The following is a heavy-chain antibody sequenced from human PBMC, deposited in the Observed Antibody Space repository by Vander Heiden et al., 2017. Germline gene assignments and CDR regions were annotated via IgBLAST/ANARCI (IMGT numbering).Heavy chain of an antibody. Sequence: EVQLVESGGGLVKPGGSLRLSCAASGFTFSADYMDWVRQAPGKGLEWVGRTRNKANSYTTEYAASGKGRFTISRDDSGMSLYLQMNSLKPEDTAVYYCARVPQGYSGWITWDYWGQGTLVSVSS. D-gene: IGHD6-19*01. J-gene: IGHJ4*02. CDR3: ARVPQGYSGWITWDY. V-gene: IGHV3-72*01. CDR2: TRNKANSYTT. CDR1: GFTFSADY.